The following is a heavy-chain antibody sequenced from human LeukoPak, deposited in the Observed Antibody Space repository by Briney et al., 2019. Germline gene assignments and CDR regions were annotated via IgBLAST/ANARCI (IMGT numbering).Heavy chain of an antibody. J-gene: IGHJ4*02. D-gene: IGHD6-19*01. V-gene: IGHV4-4*07. CDR1: GGSISSYY. Sequence: PSETLSLTCTVSGGSISSYYWSWIRQPAGKGLEWIGRIYTSGSTNYNPSLKSRVTMSVDTSKNQFSLKLSSVTAADTAVYYCARGGTSLGIAVAGSLDYWGQGTLVTVSS. CDR3: ARGGTSLGIAVAGSLDY. CDR2: IYTSGST.